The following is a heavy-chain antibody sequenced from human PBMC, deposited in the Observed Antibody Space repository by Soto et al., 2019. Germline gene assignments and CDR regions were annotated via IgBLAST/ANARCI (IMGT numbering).Heavy chain of an antibody. CDR1: GFTFSSYA. D-gene: IGHD6-13*01. Sequence: GGSLRLSCAASGFTFSSYAMSWVRQAPGKGLEWVSAISGSGGSTYYADSVKGRFTISRDNSKNTPYLQMNSLRAEDTAVYYCARGHSSSWPSFDYWGQGTLVTVSS. CDR2: ISGSGGST. J-gene: IGHJ4*02. CDR3: ARGHSSSWPSFDY. V-gene: IGHV3-23*01.